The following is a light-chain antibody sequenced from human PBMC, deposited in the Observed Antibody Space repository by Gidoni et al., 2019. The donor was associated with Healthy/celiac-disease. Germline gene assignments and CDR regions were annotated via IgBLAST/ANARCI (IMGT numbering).Light chain of an antibody. Sequence: SSELTQDPAVSVALGQTVRITCQGDSLRSYYASWYQQKPGQAPVLVIYGKNNRPSGIPDRVSGSSSGNTASLTITGAQAEDEADYDCNSRDSSGNVVFGGGTKLTVL. V-gene: IGLV3-19*01. CDR2: GKN. CDR3: NSRDSSGNVV. J-gene: IGLJ2*01. CDR1: SLRSYY.